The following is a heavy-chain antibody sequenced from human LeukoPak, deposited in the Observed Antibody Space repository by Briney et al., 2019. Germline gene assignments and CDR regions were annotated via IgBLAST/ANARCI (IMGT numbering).Heavy chain of an antibody. J-gene: IGHJ5*02. CDR2: IYPGDSDT. Sequence: GESLKISCKGSRHSFTSDWIGWVRQVPGKGPEWMGIIYPGDSDTRYSPSFQGQVTISADTSISTAYLQWSSLKASDTAMYYCARSLGPNWFDPWGQGTLVTVSS. V-gene: IGHV5-51*01. CDR1: RHSFTSDW. CDR3: ARSLGPNWFDP.